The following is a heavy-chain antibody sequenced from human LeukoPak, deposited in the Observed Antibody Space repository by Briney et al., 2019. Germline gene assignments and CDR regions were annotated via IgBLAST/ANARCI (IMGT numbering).Heavy chain of an antibody. CDR2: IIPIFGTA. Sequence: ASVKVSCKASGGTFSSYAISWVRQAPGQGLEWMGGIIPIFGTANYAQKFQGRVTITADESTSTAYMELSSLRSEDTAVYYCARDGYGDRNWFDPWGQGTLVTVSS. D-gene: IGHD4-17*01. CDR3: ARDGYGDRNWFDP. V-gene: IGHV1-69*13. CDR1: GGTFSSYA. J-gene: IGHJ5*02.